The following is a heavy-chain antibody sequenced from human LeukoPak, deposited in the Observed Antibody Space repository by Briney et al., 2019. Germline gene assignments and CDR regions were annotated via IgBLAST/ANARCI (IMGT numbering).Heavy chain of an antibody. CDR2: ISSSSSYI. D-gene: IGHD3-10*01. Sequence: GGSLRLSCAASGFTFSSYSMNWVRQAPGKGLEWVSSISSSSSYIYYADSVKGRFTISRDSAKNSLYLQMNSLRAEDTAVYYCARDRGELLWFGELSRDYGMDVWGQGTTVTVSS. V-gene: IGHV3-21*01. CDR3: ARDRGELLWFGELSRDYGMDV. J-gene: IGHJ6*02. CDR1: GFTFSSYS.